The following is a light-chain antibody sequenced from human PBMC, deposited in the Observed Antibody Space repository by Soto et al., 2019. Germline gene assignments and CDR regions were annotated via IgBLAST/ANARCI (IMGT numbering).Light chain of an antibody. V-gene: IGLV1-44*01. CDR3: AAWDDTLKRYV. Sequence: QSVLTQPPSASETPGQTVSISCSGSNSNIASNTVNWYQHLPGTAPKLLIYYNNQRPSGVPDRFSGSKSGTSASLAISGLKSEDESDYYCAAWDDTLKRYVFGTGTKLTVL. J-gene: IGLJ1*01. CDR2: YNN. CDR1: NSNIASNT.